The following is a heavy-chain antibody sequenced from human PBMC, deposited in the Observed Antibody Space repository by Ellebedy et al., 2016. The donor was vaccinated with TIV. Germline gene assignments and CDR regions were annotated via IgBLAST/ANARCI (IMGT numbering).Heavy chain of an antibody. V-gene: IGHV3-30-3*01. CDR1: GFISSDYA. Sequence: GGSLRLXXAASGFISSDYAFHWVRQAPGKGLEWVSSISNDGAQKYYRDSVQGRFTVSRDNSKSTLHLQMNSLRAEDTAVYYCATEALDYWGHGTLVIVSS. CDR3: ATEALDY. J-gene: IGHJ4*01. CDR2: ISNDGAQK.